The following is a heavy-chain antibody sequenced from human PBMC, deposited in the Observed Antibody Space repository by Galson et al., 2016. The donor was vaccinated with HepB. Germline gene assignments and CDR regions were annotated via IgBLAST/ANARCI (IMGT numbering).Heavy chain of an antibody. D-gene: IGHD3-10*01. CDR1: GGSISSNNW. CDR2: IYHSGST. J-gene: IGHJ6*02. Sequence: TLSLTCAVSGGSISSNNWWSWVRQPPGKGLEWIGEIYHSGSTNYNPSLKSRVTISVDKSKNQFSLKLNSVTAADTAVYYCAKAPGDTMILGQYGMDVWGQGTTVTVSS. V-gene: IGHV4-4*02. CDR3: AKAPGDTMILGQYGMDV.